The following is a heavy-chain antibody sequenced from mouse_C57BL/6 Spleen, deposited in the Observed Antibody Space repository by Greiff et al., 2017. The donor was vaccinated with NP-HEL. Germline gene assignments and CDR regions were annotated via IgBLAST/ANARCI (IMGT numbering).Heavy chain of an antibody. D-gene: IGHD1-1*01. CDR2: ISSGSSTI. Sequence: EVMLVESGGGLVKPGGSLKLSCAASGFTFSDYGMHWVRQAPEKGLEWVAYISSGSSTIYYADTVKGRFTISRVNAKNTLFLQMTSLRSEDTAMYYCARGYYGSSYTWFAYWGQGTLVTVSA. V-gene: IGHV5-17*01. CDR1: GFTFSDYG. J-gene: IGHJ3*01. CDR3: ARGYYGSSYTWFAY.